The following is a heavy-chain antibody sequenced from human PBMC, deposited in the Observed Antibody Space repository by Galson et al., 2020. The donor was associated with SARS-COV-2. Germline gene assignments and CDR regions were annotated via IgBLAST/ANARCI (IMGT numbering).Heavy chain of an antibody. CDR1: GFSLSTSATC. J-gene: IGHJ4*02. CDR2: LACDDDK. CDR3: ARTRTGTTSGY. D-gene: IGHD1-1*01. Sequence: SGPTLAQPTQPLTLTCPFSGFSLSTSATCVSWIRQPPGQALEWLPRLACDDDKYYSTSLKTRLTISKDTSKNQVVLTMTNMDPVDTATYYCARTRTGTTSGYWGQGTVGTVAS. V-gene: IGHV2-70*11.